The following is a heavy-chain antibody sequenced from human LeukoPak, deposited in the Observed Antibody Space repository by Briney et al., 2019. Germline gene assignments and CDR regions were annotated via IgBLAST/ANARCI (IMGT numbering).Heavy chain of an antibody. CDR2: ISGSGGST. V-gene: IGHV3-23*01. CDR1: GFTFSSYA. Sequence: PGGSLRLSCAASGFTFSSYAMSWVRQAPGKELEWVSAISGSGGSTYYADSVKGRFTISRDNSKNTLYLQMNSLRAEDTAVYYCAILIVGAFYYWGQGTLVTVSS. D-gene: IGHD1-26*01. CDR3: AILIVGAFYY. J-gene: IGHJ4*02.